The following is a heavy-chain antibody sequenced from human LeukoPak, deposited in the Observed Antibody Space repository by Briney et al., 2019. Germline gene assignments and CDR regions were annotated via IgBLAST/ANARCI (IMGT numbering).Heavy chain of an antibody. V-gene: IGHV1-2*02. J-gene: IGHJ4*02. CDR1: GYDFTGYY. CDR2: VNPRNGGT. CDR3: ARDPRITMVRGVHSPLTY. Sequence: ASVKVSCKASGYDFTGYYVHWVRQAPGHGFEWMGWVNPRNGGTHYAQNFQGRVTITGDTSITTAYMELGSLTSDDTAVYYCARDPRITMVRGVHSPLTYWGQGTLVTISS. D-gene: IGHD3-10*01.